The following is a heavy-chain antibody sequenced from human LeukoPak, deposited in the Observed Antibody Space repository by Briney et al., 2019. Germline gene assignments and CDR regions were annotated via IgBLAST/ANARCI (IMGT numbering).Heavy chain of an antibody. CDR1: GGSISSYY. CDR3: ARGGYDFWSGYSLRNYFDY. V-gene: IGHV4-59*01. Sequence: SETLSLTCTVSGGSISSYYWSWIRQPPGKGLEWIGYIYYSGSTNYNPSLKSRVTISVDTSKNQFSLKLSSVTAADTAVYYCARGGYDFWSGYSLRNYFDYWGQGTLVTVSS. D-gene: IGHD3-3*01. J-gene: IGHJ4*02. CDR2: IYYSGST.